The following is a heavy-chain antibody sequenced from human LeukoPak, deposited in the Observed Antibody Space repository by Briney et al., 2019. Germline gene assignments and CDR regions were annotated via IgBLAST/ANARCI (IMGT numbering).Heavy chain of an antibody. Sequence: QAGGSLRLSCPVSGFTFSSYAMSWVRQAPGRGLEWVSVISTSGESAYYADSVKGRFTISRDNSKNTLYLQMDSLRAEDTALYYCAKGSGINHYHWIDPWGQGTLVTVSS. CDR3: AKGSGINHYHWIDP. V-gene: IGHV3-23*01. J-gene: IGHJ5*02. D-gene: IGHD1-14*01. CDR1: GFTFSSYA. CDR2: ISTSGESA.